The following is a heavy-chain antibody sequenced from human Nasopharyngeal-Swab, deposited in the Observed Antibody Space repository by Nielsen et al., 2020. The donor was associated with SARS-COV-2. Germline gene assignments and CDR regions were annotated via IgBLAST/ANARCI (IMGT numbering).Heavy chain of an antibody. Sequence: GESLKISCAASGFAFSDYAMSWVRQAPGKGLEWVSSVSGGGDNTYYADSVKGRFTISRDSSKNTVYLQMNSLRVEDTAVYYCAAGSDYWGQGTLVTVSS. CDR3: AAGSDY. D-gene: IGHD2-15*01. V-gene: IGHV3-23*01. J-gene: IGHJ4*02. CDR1: GFAFSDYA. CDR2: VSGGGDNT.